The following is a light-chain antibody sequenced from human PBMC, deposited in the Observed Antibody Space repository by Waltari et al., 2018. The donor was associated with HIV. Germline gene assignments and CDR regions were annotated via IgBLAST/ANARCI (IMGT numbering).Light chain of an antibody. CDR2: DAS. CDR3: QQSFSYPLT. CDR1: QTVNNK. Sequence: QMTQSPSSLSASVGDSVTITCRASQTVNNKLNWYQQKPGEAPKVVIYDASTLQSGVPSRFRGGGSWTDFTLTITSLQLDDFATYFCQQSFSYPLTFGPGTKVDI. J-gene: IGKJ3*01. V-gene: IGKV1-39*01.